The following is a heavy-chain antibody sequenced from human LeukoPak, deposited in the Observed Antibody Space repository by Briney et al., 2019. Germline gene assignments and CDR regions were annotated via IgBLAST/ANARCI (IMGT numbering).Heavy chain of an antibody. V-gene: IGHV4-31*03. J-gene: IGHJ6*03. CDR3: ARRRIDCSSTSCYPGGYYYCYYMDV. D-gene: IGHD2-2*01. CDR2: IYYSGST. CDR1: GGSISSGGYY. Sequence: PSQTLSLTCTVSGGSISSGGYYWSWIRQHPGKGLEWIGYIYYSGSTYYNPSLKSRVTISVDTSKNQFSLKLSSVTAADTAVYYCARRRIDCSSTSCYPGGYYYCYYMDVWGKGTTVTVSS.